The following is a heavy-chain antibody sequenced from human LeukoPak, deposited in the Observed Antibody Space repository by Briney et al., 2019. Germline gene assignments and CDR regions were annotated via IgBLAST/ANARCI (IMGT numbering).Heavy chain of an antibody. D-gene: IGHD6-13*01. V-gene: IGHV4-61*08. CDR1: GGSISSSDYC. CDR2: VYHTGST. J-gene: IGHJ6*03. CDR3: ARAAGQDHTKMMVYYYYYMDV. Sequence: PSETLSLNCTVSGGSISSSDYCWTWIRQPPGKGLEWIGYVYHTGSTKYNPSLKSRVTISVDTSKNQFSLKLSSVTAADTAVYYCARAAGQDHTKMMVYYYYYMDVWGKGSTVTVSS.